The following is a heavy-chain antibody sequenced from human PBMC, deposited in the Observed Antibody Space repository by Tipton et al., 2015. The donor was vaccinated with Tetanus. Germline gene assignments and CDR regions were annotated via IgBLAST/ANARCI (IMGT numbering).Heavy chain of an antibody. CDR2: IYYSGST. J-gene: IGHJ4*02. CDR1: GVSISSGDYC. D-gene: IGHD6-13*01. Sequence: TLSLTCTVSGVSISSGDYCWSWIRPPPGKGLEWIGYIYYSGSTNYNPSLKSRVTISVDTSKNQFSLKLSSVTAADTAVYYCARGGIAAAGGGLDYWGQGTLVTVSS. V-gene: IGHV4-61*08. CDR3: ARGGIAAAGGGLDY.